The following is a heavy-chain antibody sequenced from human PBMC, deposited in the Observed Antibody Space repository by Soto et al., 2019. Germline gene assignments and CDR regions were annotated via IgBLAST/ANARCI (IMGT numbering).Heavy chain of an antibody. CDR3: ARDDGDSYFDY. D-gene: IGHD4-17*01. CDR1: GGSISSGGYY. Sequence: PSETLSLTCTVSGGSISSGGYYWSWIRQHPGKGLEWIGYIYYSGSTYYNPSLKSRVTISVDASKNQFSLKLSSVTAADTAVYYCARDDGDSYFDYWGQGTLVTVSS. V-gene: IGHV4-31*03. CDR2: IYYSGST. J-gene: IGHJ4*02.